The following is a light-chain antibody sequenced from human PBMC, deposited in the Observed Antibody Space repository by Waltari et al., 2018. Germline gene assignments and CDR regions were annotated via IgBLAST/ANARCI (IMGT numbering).Light chain of an antibody. J-gene: IGLJ1*01. V-gene: IGLV10-54*04. CDR3: SAWDSDLRGYV. Sequence: QAGLTQPPSVSKGLRQTATLSCTGNSNNVGNQGAAWLQQHQGQPPKLLSYRNNNRSSGISDRFSASRSGNTASLTITGLQPEDEADYYCSAWDSDLRGYVFGTGTKVTVL. CDR2: RNN. CDR1: SNNVGNQG.